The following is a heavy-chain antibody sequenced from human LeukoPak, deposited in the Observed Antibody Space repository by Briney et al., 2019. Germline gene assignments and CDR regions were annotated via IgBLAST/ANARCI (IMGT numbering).Heavy chain of an antibody. J-gene: IGHJ5*02. CDR2: IYYSGST. V-gene: IGHV4-39*07. Sequence: SETLSLTCTVSGGSISSSSYYWGWIRQPPGKGLEWIGSIYYSGSTYYNPSLKSRVTISVDTSKNQFSLKLSSVTAADTAVYYCAREGIPISSWWGINWFDPWGQGTLVTVSS. D-gene: IGHD6-13*01. CDR3: AREGIPISSWWGINWFDP. CDR1: GGSISSSSYY.